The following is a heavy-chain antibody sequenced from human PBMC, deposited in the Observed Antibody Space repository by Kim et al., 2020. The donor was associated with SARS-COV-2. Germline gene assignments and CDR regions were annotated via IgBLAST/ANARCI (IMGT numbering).Heavy chain of an antibody. D-gene: IGHD3-22*01. Sequence: SGKGQFTISRDNSKTTLSLQMNSLRAEDTAVYYCAKEWDYYDSSGYDLDYWGQGTLVTVSS. J-gene: IGHJ4*02. CDR3: AKEWDYYDSSGYDLDY. V-gene: IGHV3-23*01.